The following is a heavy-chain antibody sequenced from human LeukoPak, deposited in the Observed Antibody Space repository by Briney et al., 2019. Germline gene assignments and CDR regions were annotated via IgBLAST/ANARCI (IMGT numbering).Heavy chain of an antibody. J-gene: IGHJ6*02. D-gene: IGHD3-9*01. CDR3: ARGPRYYDILTGYLNYYYYGMDV. Sequence: GGSLRLSCAASGFTFSSYGMHWVHQAPGKGLEWVAVIWYDGSNKYYADSVKGRFTISRDNSKNTLYLQMNSLRAEDTAVYYCARGPRYYDILTGYLNYYYYGMDVWGQGTTVTVSS. CDR1: GFTFSSYG. CDR2: IWYDGSNK. V-gene: IGHV3-33*01.